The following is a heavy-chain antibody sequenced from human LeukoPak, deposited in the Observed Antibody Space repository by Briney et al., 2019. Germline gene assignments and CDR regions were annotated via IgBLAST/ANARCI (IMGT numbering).Heavy chain of an antibody. CDR2: ITWDGGST. J-gene: IGHJ4*02. CDR1: GFTFDDHT. CDR3: ARGSHRRYSSSWYSL. Sequence: GGSLRLSCAASGFTFDDHTMYWVRQAPGKGLEWVSLITWDGGSTYYADSVKGRFTISRDNSKNTLYLQMGSLRAEDMAVYYCARGSHRRYSSSWYSLWGQGTLVTVSS. V-gene: IGHV3-43*01. D-gene: IGHD6-13*01.